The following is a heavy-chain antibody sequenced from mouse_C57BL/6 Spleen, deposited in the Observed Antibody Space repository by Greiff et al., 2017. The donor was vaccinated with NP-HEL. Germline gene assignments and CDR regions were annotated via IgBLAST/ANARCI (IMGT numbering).Heavy chain of an antibody. CDR2: IDPSDSET. V-gene: IGHV1-52*01. CDR1: GYTFTSYW. Sequence: VQLQQPGAELVRPGSSVKLSCKASGYTFTSYWMHWVKQRPIQGLEWIGNIDPSDSETHYNQKFKDKATLTVDKSSSTAYMQLSSLTSEDSAVYYCARLVTATAPFDYWGQGTTLTVSS. J-gene: IGHJ2*01. CDR3: ARLVTATAPFDY. D-gene: IGHD2-2*01.